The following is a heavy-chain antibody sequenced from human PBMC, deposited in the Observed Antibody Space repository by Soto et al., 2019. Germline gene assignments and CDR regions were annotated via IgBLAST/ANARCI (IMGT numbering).Heavy chain of an antibody. V-gene: IGHV1-3*01. CDR1: GYTFTRYT. D-gene: IGHD2-15*01. Sequence: ASVKVSCKASGYTFTRYTMNWVRQAPGQRLEWMGLINPDNGNTKSSQKFQDRVIITRDTSASTAYMDLSSLRSEDTAVYYCARGIATGQLDPWGQGTLLSVSS. J-gene: IGHJ5*02. CDR3: ARGIATGQLDP. CDR2: INPDNGNT.